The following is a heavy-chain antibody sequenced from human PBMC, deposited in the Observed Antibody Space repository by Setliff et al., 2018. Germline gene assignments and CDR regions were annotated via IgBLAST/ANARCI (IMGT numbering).Heavy chain of an antibody. V-gene: IGHV1-18*01. CDR3: VRSSAPQVVLAADFDF. Sequence: GASVKVSCKASGYTFSNYGINWVRQAPGQGLEWRGWISGYNGYTVYAQKLQGRVTLTTDTSTGTSYMEVRSLRSDDTAVYYCVRSSAPQVVLAADFDFWGQGTPVTVSS. CDR2: ISGYNGYT. D-gene: IGHD6-19*01. CDR1: GYTFSNYG. J-gene: IGHJ4*02.